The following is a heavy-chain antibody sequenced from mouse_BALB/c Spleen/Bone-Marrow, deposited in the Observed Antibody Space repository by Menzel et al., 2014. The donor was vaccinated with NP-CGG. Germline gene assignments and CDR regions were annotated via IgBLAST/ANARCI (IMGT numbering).Heavy chain of an antibody. CDR1: GYTFTVYT. Sequence: VKLQESAVELARPGASVKMSYKASGYTFTVYTMHWVKQRPGQGLEWIGYINPSSGYAEYNQNFKDKTALTADKSSSTAYMQLSSLTSEDSAVYYCARWGYGSLGFAYWGQGTLVTVSA. D-gene: IGHD2-10*02. V-gene: IGHV1-4*02. CDR2: INPSSGYA. CDR3: ARWGYGSLGFAY. J-gene: IGHJ3*01.